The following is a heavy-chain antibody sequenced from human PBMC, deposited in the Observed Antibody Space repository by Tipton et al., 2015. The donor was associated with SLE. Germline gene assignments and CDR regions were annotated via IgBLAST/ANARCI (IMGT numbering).Heavy chain of an antibody. Sequence: TLSLTCAVYGGSFSGYYWSWIRQPPGKGLEWIGEINHSGSTNYNPSLKSRVTISVDTSKNQFSLKLSSVTAADTAVYYCAREDSSGWFDYWGRGTLVTVSS. CDR1: GGSFSGYY. CDR2: INHSGST. CDR3: AREDSSGWFDY. J-gene: IGHJ4*02. D-gene: IGHD6-19*01. V-gene: IGHV4-34*01.